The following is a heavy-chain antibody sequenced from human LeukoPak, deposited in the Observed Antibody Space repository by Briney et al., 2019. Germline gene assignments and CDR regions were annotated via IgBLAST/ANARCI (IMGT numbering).Heavy chain of an antibody. V-gene: IGHV3-48*01. D-gene: IGHD2-15*01. J-gene: IGHJ6*03. CDR1: GFTFNIYN. CDR3: AREGRKSRGIDIVRKKERGYYYMGV. Sequence: GGTLRLSCTASGFTFNIYNMNWVRQAPGRGLEWVSYISSSGVTIHYADSVKGRFTISRDNAENSLYLQMNSLRAEDTALYYCAREGRKSRGIDIVRKKERGYYYMGVWGKGTTVTVSS. CDR2: ISSSGVTI.